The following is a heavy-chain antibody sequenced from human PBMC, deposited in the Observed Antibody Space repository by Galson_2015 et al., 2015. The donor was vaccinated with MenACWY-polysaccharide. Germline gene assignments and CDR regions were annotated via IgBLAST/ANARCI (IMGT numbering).Heavy chain of an antibody. CDR3: AKDAWYEGATSRFDI. D-gene: IGHD1-26*01. CDR1: GFTFDNYA. CDR2: ISWNSLNI. V-gene: IGHV3-9*01. Sequence: SLRLSCAASGFTFDNYAMHWVRLAPGKGLEWVAGISWNSLNIDYADSVKGRFTISRDNAKNSLYLQMNSLRVEDTALYYCAKDAWYEGATSRFDIWGQGTMVAVSS. J-gene: IGHJ3*02.